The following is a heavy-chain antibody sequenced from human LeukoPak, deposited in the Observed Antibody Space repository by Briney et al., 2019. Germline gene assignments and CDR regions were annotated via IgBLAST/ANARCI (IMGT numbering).Heavy chain of an antibody. D-gene: IGHD4-23*01. Sequence: GGSLRLSCAASGFTFSNYWMSWVRQAPGKGVEWVANIKQDGSEKYYVDSVKGRFTISRDNAKNSLYLQMNSLRAEDAAVYYCARAPEGYTVVTIFDLWGQGTLVTVSS. CDR3: ARAPEGYTVVTIFDL. J-gene: IGHJ4*02. CDR1: GFTFSNYW. V-gene: IGHV3-7*05. CDR2: IKQDGSEK.